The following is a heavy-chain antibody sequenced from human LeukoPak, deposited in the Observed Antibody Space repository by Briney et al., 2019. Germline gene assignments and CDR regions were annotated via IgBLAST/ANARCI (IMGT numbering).Heavy chain of an antibody. V-gene: IGHV4-59*01. CDR2: IYYSGST. CDR3: ARAEDRLASDY. D-gene: IGHD2-15*01. J-gene: IGHJ4*02. CDR1: GGSISSYY. Sequence: PSETLSLTCTVSGGSISSYYWSWIRQPPGKRLEWIGHIYYSGSTNYNPSLKSRVTISMDTSKNQFSLKLSSVTAADSAVYFCARAEDRLASDYWSQGTLVTVSS.